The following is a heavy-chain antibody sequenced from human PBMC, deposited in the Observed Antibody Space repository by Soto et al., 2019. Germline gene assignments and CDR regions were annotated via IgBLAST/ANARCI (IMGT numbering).Heavy chain of an antibody. V-gene: IGHV1-2*02. J-gene: IGHJ3*02. Sequence: GASVQVSCKASGYTFTGYYMHWLRQAPGQGLVWMGWINPNSGCANYSQKFLGRDTMIRDKSISTAYMELSRLRSADDAAIYYAKVFQAVSGYDPLDAFDIWGQGTMVTVSS. CDR1: GYTFTGYY. CDR3: AKVFQAVSGYDPLDAFDI. CDR2: INPNSGCA. D-gene: IGHD5-12*01.